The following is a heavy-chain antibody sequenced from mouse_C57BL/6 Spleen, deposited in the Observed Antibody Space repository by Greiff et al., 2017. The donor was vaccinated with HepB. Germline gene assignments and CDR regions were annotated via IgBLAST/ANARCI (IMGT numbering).Heavy chain of an antibody. V-gene: IGHV14-2*01. J-gene: IGHJ4*01. CDR1: GFNIKDYY. Sequence: VHVKQSGAELVKPGASVKLSCTASGFNIKDYYMHWVKQRTEQGLEWIGRIDPEDGETKYAPKFQGKATITADTSSNTAYLQLSSLTSEDTAVYYCARGDDGYDYAMDYWGQGTSVTVSS. CDR3: ARGDDGYDYAMDY. D-gene: IGHD2-3*01. CDR2: IDPEDGET.